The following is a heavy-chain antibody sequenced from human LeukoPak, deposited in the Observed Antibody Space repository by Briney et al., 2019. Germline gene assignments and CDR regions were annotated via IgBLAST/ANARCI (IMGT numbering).Heavy chain of an antibody. CDR1: GYTFTSYY. Sequence: ASVNVSCKASGYTFTSYYIHWVRQAPGQGLEWIGIINPSGGSTYAQKFQGRVTMTRDTSTSTVYMALSSLRAEDTALYYCALAARYYYYSMDVWGQGTTVTVSS. D-gene: IGHD6-6*01. CDR2: INPSGGST. J-gene: IGHJ6*02. V-gene: IGHV1-46*01. CDR3: ALAARYYYYSMDV.